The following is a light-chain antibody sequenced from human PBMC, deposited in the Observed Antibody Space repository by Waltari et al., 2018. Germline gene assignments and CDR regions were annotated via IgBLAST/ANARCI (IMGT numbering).Light chain of an antibody. CDR2: VNSDGSH. J-gene: IGLJ2*01. Sequence: QLVLTHSPSASASLGASVKLTCTLSSGYSGFAITWHQQQPEKGPRYLMKVNSDGSHTRGDGIPDRFSASTSGAERHLTISSLQSEDEADYYCQTWGNGFRIFGGGTKLTV. V-gene: IGLV4-69*01. CDR3: QTWGNGFRI. CDR1: SGYSGFA.